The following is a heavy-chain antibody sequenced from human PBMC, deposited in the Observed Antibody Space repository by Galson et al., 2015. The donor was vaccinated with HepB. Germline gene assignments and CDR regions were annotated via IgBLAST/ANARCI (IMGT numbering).Heavy chain of an antibody. J-gene: IGHJ6*02. CDR2: IYYSGST. CDR1: GGSISSYY. CDR3: ARLRGYYDSGALDV. V-gene: IGHV4-59*08. Sequence: TLSLTCTVSGGSISSYYWSWIRQPPGKGLEWIGYIYYSGSTNYNPSLKSRVTISVDTSKNQFSLKLSSVTAADTAVYYCARLRGYYDSGALDVWGQGTTVTVSS. D-gene: IGHD3-22*01.